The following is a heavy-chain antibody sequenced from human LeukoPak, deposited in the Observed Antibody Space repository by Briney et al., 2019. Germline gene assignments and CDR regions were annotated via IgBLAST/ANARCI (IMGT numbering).Heavy chain of an antibody. CDR3: ARRVARYSYYWFDP. D-gene: IGHD5-18*01. CDR2: IYYSGST. V-gene: IGHV4-39*01. J-gene: IGHJ5*02. Sequence: KPSETLSLTCTVSGGSISSSSYYWGWIRQPPGKGLEWIGSIYYSGSTYYNPSLKSRVTISVDTSKNQFSLKLSSVTAADTAVYYCARRVARYSYYWFDPWGQRTLVTFSS. CDR1: GGSISSSSYY.